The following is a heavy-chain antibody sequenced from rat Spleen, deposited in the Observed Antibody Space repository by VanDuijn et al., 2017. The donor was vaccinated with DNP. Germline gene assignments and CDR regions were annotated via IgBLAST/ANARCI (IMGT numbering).Heavy chain of an antibody. D-gene: IGHD2-1*01. CDR3: ARSLLDC. V-gene: IGHV5S14*01. CDR1: GFTFSDFG. Sequence: EVQLVESGGGLVQPGRSLRLSCTASGFTFSDFGMAWVRQTPTKGLEWVASINTGGGSTYYRDYVKGRFTISRDNAKNTQYLQMDSLGSEDTATYYCARSLLDCWGQGVMVTVSS. J-gene: IGHJ2*01. CDR2: INTGGGST.